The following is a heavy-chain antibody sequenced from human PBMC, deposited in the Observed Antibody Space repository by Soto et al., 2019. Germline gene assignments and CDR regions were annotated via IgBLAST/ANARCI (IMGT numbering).Heavy chain of an antibody. Sequence: SETLSLTCTVSGGSISSSSYYWGWIRQPPGKGLEWIGSIYYSGSTYYNPSLKSRVTISVDTSKNQFSLKLSSVTAADTAVYYCARLTLSPVFSGYYSYWFDPWGQGTLVTVSS. D-gene: IGHD3-22*01. CDR1: GGSISSSSYY. CDR3: ARLTLSPVFSGYYSYWFDP. CDR2: IYYSGST. V-gene: IGHV4-39*01. J-gene: IGHJ5*02.